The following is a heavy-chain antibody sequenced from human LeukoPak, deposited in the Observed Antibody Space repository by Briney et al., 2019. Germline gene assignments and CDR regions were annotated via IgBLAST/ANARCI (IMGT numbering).Heavy chain of an antibody. CDR2: ISISGGNT. V-gene: IGHV3-23*01. Sequence: GRSLRLSCAASGFTLSSYAMNWVRQAPGKGLEWVSVISISGGNTYYADSVKGRFTISRDNSKNTLYLQMNSLRAEDTAVYHCARVRDTYVWDYWGQGTLVTVSS. J-gene: IGHJ4*02. CDR1: GFTLSSYA. CDR3: ARVRDTYVWDY. D-gene: IGHD3-16*01.